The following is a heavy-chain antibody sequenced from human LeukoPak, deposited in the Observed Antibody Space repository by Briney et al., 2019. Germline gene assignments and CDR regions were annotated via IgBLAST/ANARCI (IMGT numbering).Heavy chain of an antibody. CDR2: ISGSGGST. D-gene: IGHD5-24*01. CDR1: GFNFSSYA. J-gene: IGHJ6*02. CDR3: ASKVKEMATIWYYYGMDV. V-gene: IGHV3-23*01. Sequence: PGGSLRLSCAASGFNFSSYAMSWVRQAPGKGLEWVSAISGSGGSTYYADSVKGRFTISRDNSKNTLYLQMNSLRAEDTAVYYCASKVKEMATIWYYYGMDVWGQGTTVTVSS.